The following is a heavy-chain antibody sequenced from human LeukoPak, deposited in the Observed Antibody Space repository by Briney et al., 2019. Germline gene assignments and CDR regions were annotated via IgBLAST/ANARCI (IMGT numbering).Heavy chain of an antibody. CDR2: TYYRSKWYN. CDR1: GDSVSSNSAA. D-gene: IGHD2-15*01. V-gene: IGHV6-1*01. Sequence: SQTLSLTCAISGDSVSSNSAAWNWTRQSPSRGLEWLGRTYYRSKWYNDYAVSVKSRITINPDTSKNQFSLQLNSVTPEDTAVYYCAREGAYEFYCSGGSCSVGYYYYMDVWGKGTTVTISS. J-gene: IGHJ6*03. CDR3: AREGAYEFYCSGGSCSVGYYYYMDV.